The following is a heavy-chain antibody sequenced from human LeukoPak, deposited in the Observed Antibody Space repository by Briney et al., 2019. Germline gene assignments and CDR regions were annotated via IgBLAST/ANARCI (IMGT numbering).Heavy chain of an antibody. D-gene: IGHD6-6*01. Sequence: AGGSLRLSCAASGFSFSSYAMHWVRQAPGKGLEWVAVISYDGSNKYYADSVKGRFTISRDNSKNTLYLQMNSLRAEDTAVYYCAKASSSSSGGDYWGQGTLVTVSS. CDR2: ISYDGSNK. V-gene: IGHV3-30*04. J-gene: IGHJ4*02. CDR3: AKASSSSSGGDY. CDR1: GFSFSSYA.